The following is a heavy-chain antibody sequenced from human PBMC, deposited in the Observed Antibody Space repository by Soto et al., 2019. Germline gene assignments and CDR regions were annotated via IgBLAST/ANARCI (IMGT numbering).Heavy chain of an antibody. CDR1: GFTFSSYG. D-gene: IGHD5-18*01. CDR3: AKGPLIRLWLVSMDY. J-gene: IGHJ4*02. Sequence: GSLRLSCAASGFTFSSYGMHWVRQAPGKGLEWVAVISYDGSNKYYADSVKGRFTISRDNSKNTLYLQMNSLRAEDTAVYYCAKGPLIRLWLVSMDYWGQGT. V-gene: IGHV3-30*18. CDR2: ISYDGSNK.